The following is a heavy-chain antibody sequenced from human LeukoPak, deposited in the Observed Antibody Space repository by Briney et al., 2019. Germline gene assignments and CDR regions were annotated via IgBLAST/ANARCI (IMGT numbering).Heavy chain of an antibody. D-gene: IGHD2-15*01. CDR1: GYTFTSYY. CDR2: INPSGGST. V-gene: IGHV1-46*01. J-gene: IGHJ4*02. CDR3: ARGLGYCSGGSCYSLYY. Sequence: ASVKVSCKASGYTFTSYYMHWVRQAPGQGLEWMGIINPSGGSTSYARKFQGRVTMTRDMSTSTVYMELSSLRSEDTAVYYCARGLGYCSGGSCYSLYYWGQGTLVTVSS.